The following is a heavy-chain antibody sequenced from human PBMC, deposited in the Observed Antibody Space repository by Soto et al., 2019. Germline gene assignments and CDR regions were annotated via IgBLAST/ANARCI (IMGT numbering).Heavy chain of an antibody. V-gene: IGHV3-15*01. J-gene: IGHJ4*02. CDR3: TTGGHPAAEDFDY. CDR2: IKSKTDGGTT. Sequence: GGSLRLSCAASGFTFSNALMSWVCQSPGKGLEWVGRIKSKTDGGTTDYAAPVKGRFTISRDDSKNTLYLQMNSLKTEDTAVYYCTTGGHPAAEDFDYWGQGTLVTVSS. CDR1: GFTFSNAL.